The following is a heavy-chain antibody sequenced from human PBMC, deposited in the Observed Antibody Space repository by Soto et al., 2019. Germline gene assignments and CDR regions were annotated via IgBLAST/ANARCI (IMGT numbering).Heavy chain of an antibody. CDR2: IIPILGIA. CDR1: GGTFSSYT. Sequence: QVQLVQSGAEVKKPGSSVKVSCKASGGTFSSYTISWVRQAPGQGLEWMGRIIPILGIANYAQKFQGRVTIXXDKSTSTAYMELSSLRSEDTAVYYCARMVNSGSYGWGQGTLVTVSS. J-gene: IGHJ4*02. D-gene: IGHD1-26*01. V-gene: IGHV1-69*02. CDR3: ARMVNSGSYG.